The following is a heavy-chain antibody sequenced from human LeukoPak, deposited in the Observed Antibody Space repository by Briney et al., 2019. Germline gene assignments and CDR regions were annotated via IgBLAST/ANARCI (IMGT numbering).Heavy chain of an antibody. Sequence: GGSLRLSCAASGFTFSSYGMHWVRQAPGKGLEWVTLIWYDGSNKYYADSVKGRLTISRDNSKNTLYLQMNSLRAEDTAVYYCAREGPRGNSQFDYWGQGTLVTVSS. CDR2: IWYDGSNK. D-gene: IGHD2/OR15-2a*01. V-gene: IGHV3-33*01. CDR1: GFTFSSYG. CDR3: AREGPRGNSQFDY. J-gene: IGHJ4*02.